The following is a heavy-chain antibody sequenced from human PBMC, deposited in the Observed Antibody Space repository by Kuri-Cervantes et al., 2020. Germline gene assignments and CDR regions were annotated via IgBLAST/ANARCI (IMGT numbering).Heavy chain of an antibody. Sequence: GGSLRLSCAASGFTFSSYAMHWVRQAPGKGLEWVAVISYDGSNKYYADSVKGRFTISRDNSKNTLYLQMNSLRAEDTAVYYCARDATAEQGTNDYGAYGNFDYWGQGTLVTVSS. CDR1: GFTFSSYA. CDR2: ISYDGSNK. V-gene: IGHV3-30-3*01. CDR3: ARDATAEQGTNDYGAYGNFDY. D-gene: IGHD4-17*01. J-gene: IGHJ4*02.